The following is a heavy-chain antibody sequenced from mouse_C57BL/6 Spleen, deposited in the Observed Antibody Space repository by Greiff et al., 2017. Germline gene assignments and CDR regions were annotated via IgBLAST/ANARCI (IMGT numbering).Heavy chain of an antibody. CDR1: GYAFSSSW. Sequence: QVQLKQSGPELVKPGASVTISCKASGYAFSSSWMNWVKQRPGKGLEWIGRIYPGDGDTNYNGKFKGKATLTADKSSSTAYMQLSSLTSEDSAVYFCARMVYDYLDYWGQGTTLTVSS. V-gene: IGHV1-82*01. CDR2: IYPGDGDT. J-gene: IGHJ2*01. CDR3: ARMVYDYLDY. D-gene: IGHD2-3*01.